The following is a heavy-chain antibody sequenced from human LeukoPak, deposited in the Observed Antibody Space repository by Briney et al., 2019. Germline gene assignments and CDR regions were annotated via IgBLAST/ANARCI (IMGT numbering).Heavy chain of an antibody. J-gene: IGHJ3*02. V-gene: IGHV3-53*01. CDR2: IYSGGTT. CDR1: GFTVSGNY. CDR3: ASYYYGSGSYYSQDAFDI. Sequence: GGSLRLSCAVSGFTVSGNYMSWVRQAPGKGLEWVSLIYSGGTTYYADSVRGRFTISRDNSKNTLYLQMNSLRAEDTAVYYCASYYYGSGSYYSQDAFDIWGQGTMVTVSS. D-gene: IGHD3-10*01.